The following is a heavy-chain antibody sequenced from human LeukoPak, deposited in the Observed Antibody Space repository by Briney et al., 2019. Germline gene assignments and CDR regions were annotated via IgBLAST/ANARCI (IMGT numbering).Heavy chain of an antibody. J-gene: IGHJ4*02. CDR3: ASSTGSGSYYPLFDY. Sequence: SQTLSLTCTVSGASISSGSYSWNWIRQPAGRGLEWIGRIYTSGSTNYNPSLKSRVTMSVDTSKNQFSMKLSSVTAADTAVYYCASSTGSGSYYPLFDYWGQGTLVTVSS. CDR1: GASISSGSYS. CDR2: IYTSGST. D-gene: IGHD3-10*01. V-gene: IGHV4-61*02.